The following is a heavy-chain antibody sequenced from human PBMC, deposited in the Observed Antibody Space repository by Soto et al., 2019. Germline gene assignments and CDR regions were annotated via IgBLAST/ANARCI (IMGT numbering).Heavy chain of an antibody. CDR2: IIPIFGTA. J-gene: IGHJ5*02. Sequence: SVKVSCKASGGTFSSYAISWVRQAPGQGLEWMGGIIPIFGTANYAQKFQGRVTITRDTSTSTAYMELSSLRSEDTAVYYCARVHNWNFENWFDPWGQGTLVTVSS. CDR1: GGTFSSYA. D-gene: IGHD1-7*01. CDR3: ARVHNWNFENWFDP. V-gene: IGHV1-69*05.